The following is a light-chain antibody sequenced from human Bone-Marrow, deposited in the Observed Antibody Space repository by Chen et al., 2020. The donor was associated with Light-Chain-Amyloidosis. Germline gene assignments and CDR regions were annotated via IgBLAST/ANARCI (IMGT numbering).Light chain of an antibody. CDR3: QSADSSGTYEVI. CDR1: DLPTKY. CDR2: RDT. J-gene: IGLJ2*01. Sequence: YEQTQPPSVSVSPGQTARITCSGDDLPTKYAYWYQQKPGQAPVLVIHRDTERPSGISERFSGSSSGTTATLTISGVQAEDEADYHCQSADSSGTYEVIFGGGTKLTVL. V-gene: IGLV3-25*03.